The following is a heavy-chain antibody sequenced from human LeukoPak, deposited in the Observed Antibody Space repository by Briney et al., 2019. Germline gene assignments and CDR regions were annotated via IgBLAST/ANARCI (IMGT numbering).Heavy chain of an antibody. V-gene: IGHV3-11*01. CDR3: ASVAGDNWFDP. D-gene: IGHD7-27*01. CDR2: ISSSGTTI. Sequence: GGSLRLSCAASGFTFSDYYMSWVRQAPGKGLEWVSYISSSGTTIYYADSVKGRFTISRDNSKNTLYLQMNSLRAEDTAVYYCASVAGDNWFDPWGQGTLVTVSS. J-gene: IGHJ5*02. CDR1: GFTFSDYY.